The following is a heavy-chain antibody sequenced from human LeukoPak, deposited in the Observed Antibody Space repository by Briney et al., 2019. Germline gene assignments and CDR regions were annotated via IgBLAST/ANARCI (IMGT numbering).Heavy chain of an antibody. J-gene: IGHJ4*02. CDR1: GGSISSYY. CDR2: IYYSGTT. CDR3: ATIKESGYYSY. Sequence: SETLSLTCTVSGGSISSYYWSWIRQPPGKGLEWIGFIYYSGTTNYNLTLKSRVTISIDTAKNQFSLTLRSVTAADTAVYYCATIKESGYYSYWGQGTLVTVSS. D-gene: IGHD5-12*01. V-gene: IGHV4-59*01.